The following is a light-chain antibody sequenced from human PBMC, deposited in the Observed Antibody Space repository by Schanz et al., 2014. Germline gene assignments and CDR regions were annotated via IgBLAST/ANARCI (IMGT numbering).Light chain of an antibody. Sequence: DIQMTQSPSSLSASVGDRVTITCRASQSISSYLNWYQQKPGKAPKVLIYGASSLQSGVPSRFSGSGSGTDFTLTISSLQPEDFATYYCQQSYSTHRTFGQGTKVEIK. V-gene: IGKV1-39*01. CDR2: GAS. CDR3: QQSYSTHRT. CDR1: QSISSY. J-gene: IGKJ1*01.